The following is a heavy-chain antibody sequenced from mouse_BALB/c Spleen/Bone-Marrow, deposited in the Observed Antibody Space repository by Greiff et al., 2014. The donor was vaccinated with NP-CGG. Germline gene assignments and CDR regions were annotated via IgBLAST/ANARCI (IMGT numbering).Heavy chain of an antibody. CDR1: GYTFTSYV. CDR2: INPYNDGT. CDR3: ARKVWYYAMDY. Sequence: VQLQQSGPELVEPGASVKMSCKASGYTFTSYVMHWVKQKPGQGLEWIGYINPYNDGTKYNEKFKGKATLTSDKSSSTAYMELSSLTSEDSAVYYCARKVWYYAMDYWGQGASVTVSS. D-gene: IGHD2-10*02. V-gene: IGHV1-14*01. J-gene: IGHJ4*01.